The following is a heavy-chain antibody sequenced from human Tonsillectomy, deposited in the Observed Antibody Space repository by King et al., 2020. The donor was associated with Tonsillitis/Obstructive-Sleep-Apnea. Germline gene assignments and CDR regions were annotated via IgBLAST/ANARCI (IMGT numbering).Heavy chain of an antibody. CDR1: GGSFSGYY. V-gene: IGHV4-34*01. Sequence: VQLQKWGAGLLKPSETLSLTCAVYGGSFSGYYWSWIRQPPGKGLEWIGEINHSGSTNYNPSLKSRVTISVDTSKNQFSLKLSSVTAADTAVYYCARGNLDYYGSGSYYSDYWGQGTLVTVSS. CDR2: INHSGST. J-gene: IGHJ4*02. CDR3: ARGNLDYYGSGSYYSDY. D-gene: IGHD3-10*01.